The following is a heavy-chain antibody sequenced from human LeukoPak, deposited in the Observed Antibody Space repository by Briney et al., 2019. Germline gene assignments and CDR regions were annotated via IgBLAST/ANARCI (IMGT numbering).Heavy chain of an antibody. J-gene: IGHJ4*02. D-gene: IGHD5-18*01. CDR2: ISSSSSYI. CDR3: ARVALSGYSYGSSY. V-gene: IGHV3-21*01. CDR1: GFTFSSYS. Sequence: GRSLRLSCAASGFTFSSYSMNWVRQAPGKGLEWVSSISSSSSYIYYADSVKGRFTISRDNAKNSLYLQMNSLRAEDTAVYYCARVALSGYSYGSSYWGQGTLVTVSS.